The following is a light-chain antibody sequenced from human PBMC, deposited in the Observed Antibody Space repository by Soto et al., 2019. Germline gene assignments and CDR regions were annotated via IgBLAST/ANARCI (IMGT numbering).Light chain of an antibody. CDR1: QSVRSH. Sequence: VVMTQAPATRSVSPGEGVTLSCRASQSVRSHLAWYQQKPGQPPRLLMYGASTRATGIPARFSGTGFGTEFTLTISSLQSEDFAVYYCQQYKNWPLFGQGTRLDIK. CDR3: QQYKNWPL. V-gene: IGKV3-15*01. J-gene: IGKJ5*01. CDR2: GAS.